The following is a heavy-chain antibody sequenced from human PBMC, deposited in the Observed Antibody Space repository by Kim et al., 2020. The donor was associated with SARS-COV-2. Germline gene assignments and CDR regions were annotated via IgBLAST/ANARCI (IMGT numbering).Heavy chain of an antibody. D-gene: IGHD3-10*01. CDR3: ARRGMSPWVGESDYFDL. V-gene: IGHV3-48*01. J-gene: IGHJ4*02. Sequence: GGSLRLSCAASGFNFSSYSMSWVRQAPGKGLEWVLYISRSGSTKYYADSVKGRFTISRDNAKNSLYLQVSSLRAEDTAVYYCARRGMSPWVGESDYFDLWGQGTLVTVSS. CDR2: ISRSGSTK. CDR1: GFNFSSYS.